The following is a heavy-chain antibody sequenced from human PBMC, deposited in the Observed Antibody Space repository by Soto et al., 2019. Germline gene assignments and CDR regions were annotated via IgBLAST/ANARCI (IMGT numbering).Heavy chain of an antibody. V-gene: IGHV3-33*01. Sequence: GGSLRLSCAASGFTFSSYGMHWVRQAPGKGLEWVAVIWYDGSNKYYADSVKGRFTISRDNSKNTLYLQMNSLRAEDTAVYYCARDLIAVADYFDYWGQGTLVTVSS. CDR2: IWYDGSNK. D-gene: IGHD6-19*01. CDR3: ARDLIAVADYFDY. J-gene: IGHJ4*02. CDR1: GFTFSSYG.